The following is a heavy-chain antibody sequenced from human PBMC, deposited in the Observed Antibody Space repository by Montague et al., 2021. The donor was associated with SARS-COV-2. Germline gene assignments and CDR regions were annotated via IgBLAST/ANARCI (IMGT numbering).Heavy chain of an antibody. CDR2: INHRGLT. CDR3: VRSVGRRGTLYSSGWSKYPFDF. V-gene: IGHV4-34*01. J-gene: IGHJ4*02. Sequence: SETLSLTCAVYGESFSGYIWNWIRQPPGKGLEWIGEINHRGLTKYNPSLNSRVILSVDTSRNQFSLKLNSVAAADTAMYYCVRSVGRRGTLYSSGWSKYPFDFWGQGTLVTVSS. CDR1: GESFSGYI. D-gene: IGHD6-19*01.